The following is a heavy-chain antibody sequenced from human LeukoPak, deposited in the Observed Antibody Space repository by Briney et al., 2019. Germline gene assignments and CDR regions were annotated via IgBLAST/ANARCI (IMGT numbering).Heavy chain of an antibody. Sequence: SSETLSLTCTVSGGSISSYYWSWIRQPAGKGLEWIGRIYTSGNTNYNPSLKSRVTMSVDTSKNQFSLKLSSVTAADTAVYYCARDLHGWGTWDWFDPGGQGTLVTVSS. J-gene: IGHJ5*02. D-gene: IGHD3-10*01. CDR1: GGSISSYY. CDR2: IYTSGNT. CDR3: ARDLHGWGTWDWFDP. V-gene: IGHV4-4*07.